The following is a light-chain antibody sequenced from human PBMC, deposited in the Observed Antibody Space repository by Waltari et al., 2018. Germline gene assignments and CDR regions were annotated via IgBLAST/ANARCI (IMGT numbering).Light chain of an antibody. Sequence: QSLLTQPPSASGTSGQTITISCSGSSFNFGGNDLSWSQQLPGTAPKLLIHRNNKRAPGVPDRFSSSKSGTSASLAISGLQSADEGDYYCSVWDDSLNGQVLFGGGTKLTVV. V-gene: IGLV1-44*01. J-gene: IGLJ2*01. CDR2: RNN. CDR1: SFNFGGND. CDR3: SVWDDSLNGQVL.